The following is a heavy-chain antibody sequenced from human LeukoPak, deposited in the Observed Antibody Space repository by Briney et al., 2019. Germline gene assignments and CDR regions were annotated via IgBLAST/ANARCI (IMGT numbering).Heavy chain of an antibody. D-gene: IGHD3-10*02. CDR3: AELGITMIGGV. CDR1: GLTFSNYA. CDR2: ISGSGDNT. Sequence: PGGSLRLSCAASGLTFSNYAMSWVRKAPGKGLEGVSAISGSGDNTYYADSVKGRFTVFRDNSKNTLYVQMKSLRAEHTAVYYCAELGITMIGGVWGKGTTVTISS. J-gene: IGHJ6*04. V-gene: IGHV3-23*01.